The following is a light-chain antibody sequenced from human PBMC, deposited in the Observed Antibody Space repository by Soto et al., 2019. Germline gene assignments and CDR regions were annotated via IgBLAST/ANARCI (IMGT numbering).Light chain of an antibody. CDR2: VTS. J-gene: IGKJ4*01. CDR3: QQSYNTPLT. CDR1: QSISSY. V-gene: IGKV1-39*01. Sequence: DIQMTQSPSSLSASVGDRVTITCRASQSISSYLHWYQQKPGRAPKLLISVTSSLQSGVPSRFSGSASGTDFTLIISSLQPEDFATYYCQQSYNTPLTFXGGTKVDIK.